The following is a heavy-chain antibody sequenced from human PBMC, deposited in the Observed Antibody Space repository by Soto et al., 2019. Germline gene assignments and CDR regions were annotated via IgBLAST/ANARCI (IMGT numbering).Heavy chain of an antibody. CDR3: AKEPPNRAAAGTFDY. J-gene: IGHJ4*02. CDR1: GFTFSSHG. D-gene: IGHD6-13*01. V-gene: IGHV3-23*01. Sequence: GGSLRLSCAAFGFTFSSHGMRRVRQAPGKGLEWVSAISGSGGSTYYADSVKGRFTISRDNSKNTLYLQMNSLRAEDTAVYYCAKEPPNRAAAGTFDYWGQGTLVTVSS. CDR2: ISGSGGST.